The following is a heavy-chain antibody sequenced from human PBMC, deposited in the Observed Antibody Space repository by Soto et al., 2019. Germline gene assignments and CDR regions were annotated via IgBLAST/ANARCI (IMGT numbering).Heavy chain of an antibody. J-gene: IGHJ4*02. CDR1: GFTFSSYS. CDR2: TGYDGSKK. CDR3: ARGEGYCSGGTCYRYFDY. V-gene: IGHV3-30-3*01. Sequence: GGSLRLSCAASGFTFSSYSMHWVRQAPGKGLEWVAVTGYDGSKKYYADSVKGRFTISRDNSKNTLDLQMDSLRTEDTAVYYCARGEGYCSGGTCYRYFDYWGQGA. D-gene: IGHD2-15*01.